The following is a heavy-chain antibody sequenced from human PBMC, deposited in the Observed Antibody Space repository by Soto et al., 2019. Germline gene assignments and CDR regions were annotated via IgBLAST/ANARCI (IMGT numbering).Heavy chain of an antibody. V-gene: IGHV1-69*01. CDR2: IIPIFGTA. Sequence: QVQLVQSGAEVKKPGSSVKVSCKASGGTFSSYAISWVRQAPGQGLEWVGGIIPIFGTANYAQKFQGRVTITADESTSTAYMELSSLRSEDTAVYYCAIDDELSGAVHYYYYGMDVWGQGTTVTVSS. CDR1: GGTFSSYA. J-gene: IGHJ6*02. CDR3: AIDDELSGAVHYYYYGMDV. D-gene: IGHD3-16*02.